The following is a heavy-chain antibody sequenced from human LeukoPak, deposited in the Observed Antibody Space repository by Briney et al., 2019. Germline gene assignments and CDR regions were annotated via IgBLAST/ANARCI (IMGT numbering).Heavy chain of an antibody. D-gene: IGHD6-13*01. Sequence: GGSLRLSCAASGFTFSSYAMHWVRQAPGKGLEWVSFIRYDGSNKYYADSVKGRFTISRDNSKNTLYLQMNSLRAEDTAVYYCARDLAGIAAAGEPFDYWGQGTLVTVSS. J-gene: IGHJ4*02. CDR1: GFTFSSYA. CDR2: IRYDGSNK. CDR3: ARDLAGIAAAGEPFDY. V-gene: IGHV3-30*02.